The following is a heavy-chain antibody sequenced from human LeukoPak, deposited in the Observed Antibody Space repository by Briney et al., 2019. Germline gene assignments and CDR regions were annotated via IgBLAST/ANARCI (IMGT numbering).Heavy chain of an antibody. CDR3: AHTRYYGSVLYG. V-gene: IGHV2-5*02. CDR1: GFSLTTSGVG. D-gene: IGHD3-10*01. CDR2: IYWDDDK. Sequence: SGPTLVKPTQTLTLTCTFSGFSLTTSGVGVGWVRQPPGKALEWLTLIYWDDDKRYSPSLRSRLTITKDTSKNQVVLTMTNVDPVDTATYYCAHTRYYGSVLYGWGQGTLVTVSS. J-gene: IGHJ4*02.